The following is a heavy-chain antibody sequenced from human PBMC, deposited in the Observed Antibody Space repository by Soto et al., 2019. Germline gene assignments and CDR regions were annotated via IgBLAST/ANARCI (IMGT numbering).Heavy chain of an antibody. V-gene: IGHV4-59*01. Sequence: SETLSLTCTVSGGSIISYYWSWIRQPPGKGLEWIGYIYYSGSTNYNPSLKSRVTISVDTSKNQFSLKLSSVTAADTAVYYCARDLGNSGSYYALRYYYGMDVWGQGTTVTVSS. D-gene: IGHD1-26*01. CDR2: IYYSGST. CDR1: GGSIISYY. J-gene: IGHJ6*02. CDR3: ARDLGNSGSYYALRYYYGMDV.